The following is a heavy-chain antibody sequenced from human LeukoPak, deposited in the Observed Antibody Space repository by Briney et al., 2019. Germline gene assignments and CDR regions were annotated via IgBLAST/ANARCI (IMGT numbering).Heavy chain of an antibody. J-gene: IGHJ3*02. CDR2: IAPDSGGT. CDR3: AREYYDSSGSKYAFDI. CDR1: GYTLTDYY. Sequence: ASVKVSCSASGYTLTDYYMHWVRQAPGQGLEWMGCIAPDSGGTKSAQRFQGRVTMTRDTSITTVYMELIRLRSDDTAVYYCAREYYDSSGSKYAFDIWGQGTVVTVSS. D-gene: IGHD3-22*01. V-gene: IGHV1-2*02.